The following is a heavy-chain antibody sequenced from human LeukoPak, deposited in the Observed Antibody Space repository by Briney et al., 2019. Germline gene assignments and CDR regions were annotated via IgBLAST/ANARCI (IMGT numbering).Heavy chain of an antibody. J-gene: IGHJ4*02. V-gene: IGHV4-39*07. CDR3: ARGTTSIAAAGTFDY. CDR2: INHSGST. CDR1: GGSISSSSYY. D-gene: IGHD6-13*01. Sequence: SETLSLTCTVSGGSISSSSYYWSWIRQPPGKGLEWIGEINHSGSTNYNPSLKSRVTISVDTSKNQFSLKLSSVTAADTAVYYCARGTTSIAAAGTFDYWGQGTLVTVSS.